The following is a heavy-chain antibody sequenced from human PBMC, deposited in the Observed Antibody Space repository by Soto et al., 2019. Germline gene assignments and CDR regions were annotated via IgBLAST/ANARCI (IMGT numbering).Heavy chain of an antibody. D-gene: IGHD4-17*01. CDR2: IFSNDEK. J-gene: IGHJ3*02. CDR3: ARIRASYGDYGVDAFDI. CDR1: GFSLSNARMG. Sequence: QVTLKESGPVLVKPTETLTLTSTVSGFSLSNARMGVSWIRQPPGKALEWLAHIFSNDEKSYSTSLKSRLTISKDTSKSQVVLTMTNMDPLDSATYYCARIRASYGDYGVDAFDIWGQGTMVTVSS. V-gene: IGHV2-26*01.